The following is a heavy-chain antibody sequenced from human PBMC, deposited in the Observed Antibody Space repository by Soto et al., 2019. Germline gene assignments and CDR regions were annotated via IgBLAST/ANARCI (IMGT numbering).Heavy chain of an antibody. Sequence: SETLSLTCTVSGGSISSSSYYWGWIRQPPGKGLEWIGSIYYSGSTYYNPSLKSRVTISVDTSKNQFSLKLSSVTAADTAVYYCARATSGYCISTSCNSPYYYGMDVWGQGTTVT. V-gene: IGHV4-39*07. CDR3: ARATSGYCISTSCNSPYYYGMDV. CDR1: GGSISSSSYY. D-gene: IGHD2-2*01. CDR2: IYYSGST. J-gene: IGHJ6*02.